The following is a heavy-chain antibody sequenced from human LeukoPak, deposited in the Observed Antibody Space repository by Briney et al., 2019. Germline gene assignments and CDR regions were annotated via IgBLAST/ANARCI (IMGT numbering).Heavy chain of an antibody. D-gene: IGHD6-13*01. V-gene: IGHV3-11*04. CDR2: ISSSGSTI. CDR3: ARDGSSSWYYFDY. CDR1: GFTFSDYY. Sequence: PGGSLRLSCAASGFTFSDYYMSWIRQAPGKGLEWVSYISSSGSTIYYADSVKGRFTISRDNAKNSLYLQINSLRAEDTAVYYCARDGSSSWYYFDYWGQGTLVTVSS. J-gene: IGHJ4*02.